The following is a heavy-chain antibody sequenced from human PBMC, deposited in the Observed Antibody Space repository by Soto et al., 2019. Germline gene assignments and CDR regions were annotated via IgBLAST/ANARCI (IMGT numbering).Heavy chain of an antibody. CDR1: GGSVSGVVYY. J-gene: IGHJ1*01. Sequence: QVQLQESGPGLVKPSQTLSLTCTVSGGSVSGVVYYWNWIRQHPEKGLEWIGYIYYSGSTYYNPSLRSRVTISADTSKNQFSLKLSSVTVADTAVYYCARSSVAGAGYFQHWGQGTQVIVSS. V-gene: IGHV4-31*03. CDR3: ARSSVAGAGYFQH. D-gene: IGHD6-19*01. CDR2: IYYSGST.